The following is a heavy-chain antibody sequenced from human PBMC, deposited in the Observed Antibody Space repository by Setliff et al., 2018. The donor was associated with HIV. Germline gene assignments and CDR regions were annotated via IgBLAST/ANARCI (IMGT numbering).Heavy chain of an antibody. CDR3: VRVGPWYYARSGYLASWDY. CDR1: GFTFNHYA. J-gene: IGHJ4*02. V-gene: IGHV1-69*10. D-gene: IGHD3-22*01. CDR2: TNPQADIA. Sequence: SVKVSCKASGFTFNHYALSWVRQAPGQRPEWMGGTNPQADIANYAQRFQGRVTITADHSTTTTYMELTSLRADDTAVYYCVRVGPWYYARSGYLASWDYWGQGTLVTVSS.